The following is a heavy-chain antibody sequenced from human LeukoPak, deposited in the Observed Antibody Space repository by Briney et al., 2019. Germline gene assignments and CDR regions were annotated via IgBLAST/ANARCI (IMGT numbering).Heavy chain of an antibody. CDR1: GGSISSSSYY. J-gene: IGHJ4*02. CDR3: ARVSLSATDSLFDY. D-gene: IGHD5-18*01. Sequence: SETLSLTCTVSGGSISSSSYYWGWIRQPPGKGLEWIGSIYYSGSTNYNPSLKSRVTISVDTSKNQFSLKLSSVTAADTAVYYCARVSLSATDSLFDYWGQGTLVTVSS. CDR2: IYYSGST. V-gene: IGHV4-39*07.